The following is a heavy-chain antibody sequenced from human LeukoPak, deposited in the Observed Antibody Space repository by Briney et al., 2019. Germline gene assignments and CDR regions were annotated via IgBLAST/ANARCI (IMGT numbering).Heavy chain of an antibody. Sequence: ASVKVSCKASGYTFTGYYMHWVRQAPGQGLEWMGWINPNSGGTNYAQKFQGWVTMTRDTSISTAYMELSRLRSDDTAVYYCARGEGIAAAGPLYYYYGMDVWGQGTTVTVSS. CDR1: GYTFTGYY. CDR2: INPNSGGT. V-gene: IGHV1-2*04. CDR3: ARGEGIAAAGPLYYYYGMDV. D-gene: IGHD6-13*01. J-gene: IGHJ6*02.